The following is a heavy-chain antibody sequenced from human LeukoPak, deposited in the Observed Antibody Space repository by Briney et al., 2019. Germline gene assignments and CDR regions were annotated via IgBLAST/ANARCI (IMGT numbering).Heavy chain of an antibody. D-gene: IGHD6-6*01. CDR2: VYPGDSDT. Sequence: GERLRISCKGSGYSFANYWVGWVRQGPGKGLEWMGIVYPGDSDTRYSTSFQGQVTISADKSISTAYLQWSSLKASDTAMYYCARQGYSSSSRFDSWGQGTLVTVSS. CDR3: ARQGYSSSSRFDS. V-gene: IGHV5-51*01. CDR1: GYSFANYW. J-gene: IGHJ4*02.